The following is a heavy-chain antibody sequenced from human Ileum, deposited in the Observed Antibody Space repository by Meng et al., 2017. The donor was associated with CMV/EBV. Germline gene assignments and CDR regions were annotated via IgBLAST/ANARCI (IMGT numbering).Heavy chain of an antibody. V-gene: IGHV3-15*01. CDR2: IKAKVDGGTT. Sequence: EVQLVGSGGGLIKPGGSLRLSCAASGFTFTDAWMSWVRQAPGKGLEWVGRIKAKVDGGTTEYPAPVKGRFTISRDDSKNTLFLQMNSLKTEDTAVYYCTTGRAHWGQGTLVTVPS. J-gene: IGHJ4*02. CDR1: GFTFTDAW. CDR3: TTGRAH.